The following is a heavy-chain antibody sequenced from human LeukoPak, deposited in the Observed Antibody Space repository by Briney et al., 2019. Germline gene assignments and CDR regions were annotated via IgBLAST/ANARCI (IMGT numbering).Heavy chain of an antibody. CDR1: GFTVSSNY. Sequence: GGSLRLSCAASGFTVSSNYMSWVRQAPGKGLEWVSVIYSGGSTYYADSVKGRFTISRDNSKNTLYLQMNSLRAEDTAVYYCARAVSSSGYYWDYYYYYMDVWGKGTTVTVSS. J-gene: IGHJ6*03. V-gene: IGHV3-53*01. CDR2: IYSGGST. CDR3: ARAVSSSGYYWDYYYYYMDV. D-gene: IGHD3-22*01.